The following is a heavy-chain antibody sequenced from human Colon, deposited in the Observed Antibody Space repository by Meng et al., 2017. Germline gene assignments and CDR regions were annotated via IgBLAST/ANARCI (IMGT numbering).Heavy chain of an antibody. D-gene: IGHD4-17*01. CDR1: GASVSSDSYY. J-gene: IGHJ5*02. V-gene: IGHV4-61*03. CDR3: ARVNGDFDEAWFDP. CDR2: IYYTGNT. Sequence: QGPLPGSGPGLVRPSETLSLTCTVSGASVSSDSYYWSWIRQSPGKGLEWIGYIYYTGNTNYNPSLASRVSMSLDTSKNHFSLHLTSVTAADTAIYYCARVNGDFDEAWFDPWGQGTLVTVSS.